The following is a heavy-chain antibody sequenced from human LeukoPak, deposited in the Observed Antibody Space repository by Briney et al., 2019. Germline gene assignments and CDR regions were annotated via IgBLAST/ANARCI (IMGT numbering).Heavy chain of an antibody. Sequence: SETLSLICAVSGGSISSGGYSWSWIRQPPGKGLEWIGYIYHSGSTYYNPSLKSRVTISVDRSKNQFSLKLSSVTAADTAVYYCARIGYCGSGLLFDYWGQGTLVTVSS. CDR1: GGSISSGGYS. D-gene: IGHD3-10*01. CDR3: ARIGYCGSGLLFDY. CDR2: IYHSGST. V-gene: IGHV4-30-2*01. J-gene: IGHJ4*02.